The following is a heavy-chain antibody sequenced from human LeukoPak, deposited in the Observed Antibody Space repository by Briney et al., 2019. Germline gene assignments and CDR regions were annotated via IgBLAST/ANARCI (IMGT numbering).Heavy chain of an antibody. CDR1: GFTFSSYS. CDR2: ISSSSSTT. D-gene: IGHD3-10*01. Sequence: PGGSLRPSCAASGFTFSSYSMNWVRQAPGKGLEWGSYISSSSSTTNSAHSSKGRFPIHRNNAKNSLYLQRNSLRPEDTAVYYCARDPMVRGVLDYWGKGTLVTVSS. J-gene: IGHJ4*02. V-gene: IGHV3-48*01. CDR3: ARDPMVRGVLDY.